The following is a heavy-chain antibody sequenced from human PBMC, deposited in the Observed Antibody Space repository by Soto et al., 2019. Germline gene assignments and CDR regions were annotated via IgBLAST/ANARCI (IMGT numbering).Heavy chain of an antibody. CDR2: ISAYNGNT. D-gene: IGHD6-13*01. V-gene: IGHV1-18*04. CDR3: ARESSSSCHDY. Sequence: GESLKISCKGSGYSFTSYWISWVRQAPGQGLEWMGWISAYNGNTNYAQKLQGRVTMTTDTSTSTAYMELRSLRSDDTAVYYCARESSSSCHDYWGQGTLVTVSS. J-gene: IGHJ4*02. CDR1: GYSFTSYW.